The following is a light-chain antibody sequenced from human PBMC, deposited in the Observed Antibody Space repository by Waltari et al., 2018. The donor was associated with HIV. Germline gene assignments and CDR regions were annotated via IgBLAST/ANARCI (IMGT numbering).Light chain of an antibody. V-gene: IGLV1-40*01. J-gene: IGLJ2*01. Sequence: QSLLAQPPSVPGAPGLTVPIPPTGTRSHIGAGYAVHWYHQVPGTAPKLVIYANNNRASGVPDRFSGSKFGPSASLAITGLQAEDEGTYYCQSYDSGSSGSVFGGGTKLTVL. CDR3: QSYDSGSSGSV. CDR2: ANN. CDR1: RSHIGAGYA.